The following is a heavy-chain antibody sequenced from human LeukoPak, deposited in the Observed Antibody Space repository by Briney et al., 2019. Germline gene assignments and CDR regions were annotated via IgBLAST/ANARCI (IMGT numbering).Heavy chain of an antibody. CDR2: IYPGDSDT. CDR1: GYSFTSYW. D-gene: IGHD6-19*01. Sequence: AGESLKISCKGSGYSFTSYWIGWVRQMPGKGLEWMGIIYPGDSDTRYSPSFQGQVTISADKSISTAYLQWSSLKASDTAMYYCARGMDSSGWSTHDQNYYFDYWGQGTLVTVSS. CDR3: ARGMDSSGWSTHDQNYYFDY. J-gene: IGHJ4*02. V-gene: IGHV5-51*01.